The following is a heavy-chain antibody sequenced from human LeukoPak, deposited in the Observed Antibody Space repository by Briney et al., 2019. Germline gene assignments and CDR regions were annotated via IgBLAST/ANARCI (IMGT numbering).Heavy chain of an antibody. J-gene: IGHJ5*02. CDR1: GGSFSGYY. Sequence: SETLSLTCAVYGGSFSGYYWSWIRQPPGRGLEWIGEINHSGSTNYNPSLKSRVTISVDTSKNQFSLKLSSVTAADTAVYYCARGVRWFDPWGQGTLVTVSS. V-gene: IGHV4-34*01. CDR3: ARGVRWFDP. D-gene: IGHD6-6*01. CDR2: INHSGST.